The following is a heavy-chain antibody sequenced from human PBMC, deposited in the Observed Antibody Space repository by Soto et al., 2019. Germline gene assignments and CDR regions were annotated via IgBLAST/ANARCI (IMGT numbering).Heavy chain of an antibody. CDR2: INPNSGGT. Sequence: QVQLVQSGAEVKKPGASVKVSCKASGYTFTGYYMHWVRQAPGQGLEWMGWINPNSGGTNYAQKFQGWVSMTRDTSISTAYMELSRLRSDDTAVYYCATTTSPGWAWGMDYWGQGTLVTVSS. J-gene: IGHJ4*02. CDR3: ATTTSPGWAWGMDY. V-gene: IGHV1-2*04. CDR1: GYTFTGYY. D-gene: IGHD3-16*01.